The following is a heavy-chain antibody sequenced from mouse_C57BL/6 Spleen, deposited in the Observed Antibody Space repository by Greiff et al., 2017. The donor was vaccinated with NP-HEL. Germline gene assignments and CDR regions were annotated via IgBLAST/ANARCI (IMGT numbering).Heavy chain of an antibody. V-gene: IGHV1-26*01. CDR3: ARSRYGSSYWYFDV. Sequence: EVQLQQSGPELVKPGASVKISCKASGYTFTDYYMIWVKQSHGKSLEWIGDINPNNGGTSYNQKFKGKATLTVDKSSSTAYMELRSLTSEDSAVYYCARSRYGSSYWYFDVWGTGTTVTVSS. CDR1: GYTFTDYY. J-gene: IGHJ1*03. D-gene: IGHD1-1*01. CDR2: INPNNGGT.